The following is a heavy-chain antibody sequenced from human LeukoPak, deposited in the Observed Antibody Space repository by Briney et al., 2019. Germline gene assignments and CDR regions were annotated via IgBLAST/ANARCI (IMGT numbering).Heavy chain of an antibody. CDR1: GGSISSYY. D-gene: IGHD5-24*01. CDR3: ARVADGY. CDR2: IYNSGST. J-gene: IGHJ4*02. V-gene: IGHV4-59*01. Sequence: SETLSLTCTISGGSISSYYWSWIRQPPGKGLEWIGYIYNSGSTNYNPSLKSRVTISVDTSKNQFSLKLSSVTAADTAVYYCARVADGYWGQGTLVTVSS.